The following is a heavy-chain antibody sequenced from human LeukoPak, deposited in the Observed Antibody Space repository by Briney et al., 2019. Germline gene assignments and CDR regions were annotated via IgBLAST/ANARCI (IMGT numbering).Heavy chain of an antibody. CDR2: VYDTGTT. D-gene: IGHD5-18*01. V-gene: IGHV4-59*01. Sequence: SETLSLTCTVSGGFFSRYYWNWIRQPPGRGLEWIGYVYDTGTTNYNPSLSSRVTISLDTSKNLFSLKLTSVTAANTAVYYCARGPTADSWGQGTLATVSS. J-gene: IGHJ4*02. CDR3: ARGPTADS. CDR1: GGFFSRYY.